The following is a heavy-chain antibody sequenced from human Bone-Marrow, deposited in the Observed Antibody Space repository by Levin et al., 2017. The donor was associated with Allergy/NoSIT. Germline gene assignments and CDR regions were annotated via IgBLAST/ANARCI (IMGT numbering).Heavy chain of an antibody. V-gene: IGHV4-30-2*01. J-gene: IGHJ6*02. CDR1: GASISSPGSS. Sequence: SETLSLTCAVSGASISSPGSSWSWIRQPPGKGLEWIGFIYPSGSTYYTPSLKSRVTISLDRSKNQFSLKLRSVTAADTAVYYCARDRRAEGMDVWGQGTTVAVSS. D-gene: IGHD6-19*01. CDR3: ARDRRAEGMDV. CDR2: IYPSGST.